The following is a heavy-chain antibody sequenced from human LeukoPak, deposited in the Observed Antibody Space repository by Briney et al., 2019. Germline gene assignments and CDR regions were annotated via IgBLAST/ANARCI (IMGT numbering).Heavy chain of an antibody. CDR1: GGSISSYY. D-gene: IGHD1-26*01. Sequence: SETLSLTCTVSGGSISSYYWSWIRQPAGKGLEWIGRIYTSGSTNYNPSLKSRVTMSVDTSKNQFSLKLSSVTAADTAVYYCAREEAIIVGATWFDYWGQGTLVTVSS. J-gene: IGHJ4*02. CDR3: AREEAIIVGATWFDY. V-gene: IGHV4-4*07. CDR2: IYTSGST.